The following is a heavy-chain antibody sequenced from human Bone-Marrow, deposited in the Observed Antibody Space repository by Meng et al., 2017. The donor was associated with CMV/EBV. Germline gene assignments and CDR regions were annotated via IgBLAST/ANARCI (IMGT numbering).Heavy chain of an antibody. D-gene: IGHD1-26*01. V-gene: IGHV3-49*04. J-gene: IGHJ5*02. CDR1: GFTFGDYA. CDR3: TRWHSGSNVDL. Sequence: GGSLRLSCTASGFTFGDYAMSWVRQAPGKGLEWVGFIRRKPYGGTTEYAASVKGRFAISRDNSKSIAYLQMNSLKIEDTAVYYCTRWHSGSNVDLWGQGTLVTVSS. CDR2: IRRKPYGGTT.